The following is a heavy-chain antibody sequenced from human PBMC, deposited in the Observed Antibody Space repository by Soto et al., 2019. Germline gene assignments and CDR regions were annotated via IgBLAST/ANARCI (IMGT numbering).Heavy chain of an antibody. V-gene: IGHV3-9*01. Sequence: PGGSLRLSCAASGFTFDDYAMHRVRQAPGKGLEWVSGISWNSGSIGCADSVKGRFTISRDNAKNSLYLQMNSLRAEDTALYYCAKELAVAGPDAFDIWGQGTMVTVSS. CDR2: ISWNSGSI. J-gene: IGHJ3*02. CDR3: AKELAVAGPDAFDI. D-gene: IGHD6-19*01. CDR1: GFTFDDYA.